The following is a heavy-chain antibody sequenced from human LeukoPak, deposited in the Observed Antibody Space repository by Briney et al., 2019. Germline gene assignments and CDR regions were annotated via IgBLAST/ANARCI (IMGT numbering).Heavy chain of an antibody. CDR3: ARACSSTSCYRN. V-gene: IGHV1-2*02. D-gene: IGHD2-2*02. Sequence: VSVKVSCKASGYTFTGYYMHWVRQAPVQGLEWMGWINPNSGGTNYAQKFQGRVTMTRDTSISTAYMELSRLRSDDTAVYYCARACSSTSCYRNWGQGTLVTVFS. J-gene: IGHJ4*02. CDR2: INPNSGGT. CDR1: GYTFTGYY.